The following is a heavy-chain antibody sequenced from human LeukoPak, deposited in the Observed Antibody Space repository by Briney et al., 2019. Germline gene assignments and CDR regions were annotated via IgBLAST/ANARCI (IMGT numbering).Heavy chain of an antibody. V-gene: IGHV1-69*04. Sequence: GASVKVSCKASGGTFSDYAFSWARQAPGQGLEWMGRIIPILDFANYAQNFQGRVTITADISTSTAYMELSSLRSEDTAVYYCARVGYCSGGTCYGRIDYWGQGTLVTVSS. CDR1: GGTFSDYA. D-gene: IGHD2-15*01. CDR3: ARVGYCSGGTCYGRIDY. CDR2: IIPILDFA. J-gene: IGHJ4*02.